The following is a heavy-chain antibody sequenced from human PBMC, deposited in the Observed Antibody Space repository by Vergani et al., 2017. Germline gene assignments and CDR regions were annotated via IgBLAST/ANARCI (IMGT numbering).Heavy chain of an antibody. J-gene: IGHJ4*02. Sequence: QVQLVQSGAEVKKPGASVKVSCKASGGTFSSYAISWVRQAPGQGLEWMGRIIPIFGTANYAQKFQGRVTITADESTSTAYMELSSLRSEDTAVYYCARDTYYYDSSALGTFDYWGQGTLVTVSS. D-gene: IGHD3-22*01. CDR2: IIPIFGTA. CDR1: GGTFSSYA. CDR3: ARDTYYYDSSALGTFDY. V-gene: IGHV1-69*13.